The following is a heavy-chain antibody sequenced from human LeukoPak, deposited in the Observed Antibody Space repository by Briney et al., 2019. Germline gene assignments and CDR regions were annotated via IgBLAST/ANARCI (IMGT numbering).Heavy chain of an antibody. V-gene: IGHV3-66*01. J-gene: IGHJ4*02. CDR3: ARGAAAGYYFDY. D-gene: IGHD6-13*01. Sequence: ETLSLTCAVPGGSISSGGYSWSWVRQAPGKGLEWVSVIYSGGSTYYADSVKGRFTISRDNSKNTLYLQMNSLRAEDTAVYYCARGAAAGYYFDYWGQGTLVTVSS. CDR2: IYSGGST. CDR1: GGSISSGGYS.